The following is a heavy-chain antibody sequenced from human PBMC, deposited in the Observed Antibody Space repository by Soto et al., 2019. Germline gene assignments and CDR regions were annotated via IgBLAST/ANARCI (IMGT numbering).Heavy chain of an antibody. CDR1: GGTFSSYA. CDR3: ATESGYDSPADY. V-gene: IGHV1-69*06. J-gene: IGHJ4*02. Sequence: GASVKVSCKASGGTFSSYAISWVRQAPGQGLEWMGGIIPIFGTANYAQKFQGRVTITADKSTSTANMELSSLRSEDTAVYYCATESGYDSPADYWGQGTLVTVSS. CDR2: IIPIFGTA. D-gene: IGHD5-12*01.